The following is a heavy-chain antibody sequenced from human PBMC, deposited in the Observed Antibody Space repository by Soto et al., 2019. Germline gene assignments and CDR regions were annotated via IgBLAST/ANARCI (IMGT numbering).Heavy chain of an antibody. CDR1: GGSISSGGYY. D-gene: IGHD2-2*03. V-gene: IGHV4-31*03. Sequence: SETLSLTCTVSGGSISSGGYYWSWIRQHPGKGLEWIGYIYYSGSTYYNPSLKSRVTISVDTSKNQFSLKLSSVTAADTAVYYCARTTVDIVVVPTYYFDYWGQGTLVTVSS. CDR2: IYYSGST. CDR3: ARTTVDIVVVPTYYFDY. J-gene: IGHJ4*02.